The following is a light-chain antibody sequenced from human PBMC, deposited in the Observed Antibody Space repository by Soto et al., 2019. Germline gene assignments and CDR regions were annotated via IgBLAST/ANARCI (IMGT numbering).Light chain of an antibody. CDR1: SSNIGGNT. CDR3: CSYAGSYTYV. J-gene: IGLJ1*01. CDR2: DVS. V-gene: IGLV1-44*01. Sequence: QSVLTQPPSASGTPGQRVTFSCSGSSSNIGGNTVSWFQHLPRTAPKLMIYDVSKRPSGVPDRFSGSKSGNTASLTISGLQAEDEADYYCCSYAGSYTYVFGTGTKVTVL.